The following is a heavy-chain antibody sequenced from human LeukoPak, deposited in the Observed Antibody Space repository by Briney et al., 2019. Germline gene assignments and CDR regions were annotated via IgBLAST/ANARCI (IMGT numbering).Heavy chain of an antibody. D-gene: IGHD5-12*01. J-gene: IGHJ3*02. CDR2: IKQDGSEK. V-gene: IGHV3-7*01. CDR1: GFTFSSDW. CDR3: SKKGLATIVAGLESFDN. Sequence: GRSLRLSCAASGFTFSSDWMSWVRKAPGKGLEWVANIKQDGSEKYYVDSVKGRFTISRDNAKNSLYLQMNSLRAEDTAVYYLSKKGLATIVAGLESFDNLGQGTMVNVSS.